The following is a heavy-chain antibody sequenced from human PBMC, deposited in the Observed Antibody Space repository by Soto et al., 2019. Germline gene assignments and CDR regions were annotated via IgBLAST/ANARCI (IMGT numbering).Heavy chain of an antibody. Sequence: GGSLRLSCAAFGFTFSTNSMAWVRQTPGKGLEWVSGLSVSGDRTFYLESVKGRFTISSDTSKNVVYLQLNSLRADDMGVYFCAKWDGYGDSWGQGTLVTVSS. CDR2: LSVSGDRT. CDR3: AKWDGYGDS. V-gene: IGHV3-23*01. CDR1: GFTFSTNS. J-gene: IGHJ5*01. D-gene: IGHD5-12*01.